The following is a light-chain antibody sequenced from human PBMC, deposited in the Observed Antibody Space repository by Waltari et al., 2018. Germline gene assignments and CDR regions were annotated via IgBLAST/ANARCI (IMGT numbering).Light chain of an antibody. CDR2: VNSDGSH. CDR1: SGHSTTI. V-gene: IGLV4-69*01. J-gene: IGLJ3*02. Sequence: QLVLTQSPSASASLGASVKLTCPLSSGHSTTILAWLQQQPEKGPRYLMNVNSDGSHNKGVGIPDRFSGSSSGAERYLTISSLQSEDEADYYCQTGGHGTWVFGGGTRLTVL. CDR3: QTGGHGTWV.